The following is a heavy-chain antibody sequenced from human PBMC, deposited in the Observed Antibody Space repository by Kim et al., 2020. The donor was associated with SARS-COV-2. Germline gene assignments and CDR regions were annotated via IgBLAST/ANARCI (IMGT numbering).Heavy chain of an antibody. CDR2: GGST. CDR3: AKDLSIDY. Sequence: GGSTYYADTVKSRFTISRDNSKDTLYLQMNSLRAEDTAVYYCAKDLSIDYWGQGTLVTVSS. J-gene: IGHJ4*02. D-gene: IGHD3-16*02. V-gene: IGHV3-23*01.